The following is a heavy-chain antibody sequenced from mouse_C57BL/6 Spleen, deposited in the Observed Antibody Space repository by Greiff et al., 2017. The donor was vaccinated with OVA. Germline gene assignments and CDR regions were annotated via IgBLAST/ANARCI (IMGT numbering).Heavy chain of an antibody. Sequence: EVHLVEFGEGLVKPGGSLKLSCAASGFTFSSYAMSWVRQTPEKRLEWVAYISSGGDYIYYADTVKGRFTFSRDNARNTLYLQMSSLKSEDTAMYYCTRDTYYSNYEWFAYWGQGTLVTVSA. CDR1: GFTFSSYA. J-gene: IGHJ3*01. CDR3: TRDTYYSNYEWFAY. V-gene: IGHV5-9-1*02. D-gene: IGHD2-5*01. CDR2: ISSGGDYI.